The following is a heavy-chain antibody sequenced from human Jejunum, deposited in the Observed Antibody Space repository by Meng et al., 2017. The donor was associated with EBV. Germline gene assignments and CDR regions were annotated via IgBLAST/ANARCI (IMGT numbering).Heavy chain of an antibody. D-gene: IGHD3-16*02. Sequence: EVQLVESWGGLVKPGGSLRLSCAASGFTFSSYSMNWVRQAPGKGLEWVSYISSGSSFIYYADSVKGRFTISRDDAKNSLLLQLNSLRAEDTAVYYCVRDSSFNVHWGQGTLVTVSS. V-gene: IGHV3-21*02. CDR3: VRDSSFNVH. CDR2: ISSGSSFI. CDR1: GFTFSSYS. J-gene: IGHJ4*02.